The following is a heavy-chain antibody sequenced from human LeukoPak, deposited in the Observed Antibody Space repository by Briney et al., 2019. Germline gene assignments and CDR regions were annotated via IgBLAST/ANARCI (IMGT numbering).Heavy chain of an antibody. J-gene: IGHJ4*02. CDR3: AKDSDSVLVTAIFDS. CDR2: ISDSGGGT. V-gene: IGHV3-23*01. CDR1: GFTFSSYA. Sequence: GGSLRLSCAASGFTFSSYAMSWVRQAPGKGLEWVSAISDSGGGTSYEDSVKGRFTISRDNSKNTLFLHMNSLRAEDTAVYFCAKDSDSVLVTAIFDSWGQGSLVTVSS. D-gene: IGHD2-21*02.